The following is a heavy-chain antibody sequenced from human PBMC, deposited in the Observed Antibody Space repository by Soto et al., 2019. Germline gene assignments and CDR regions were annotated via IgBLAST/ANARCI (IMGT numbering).Heavy chain of an antibody. D-gene: IGHD3-10*01. V-gene: IGHV1-69*06. CDR2: IIPIFGSS. CDR1: GGSFSTYA. J-gene: IGHJ6*02. CDR3: AGWFGDFRRYYYGMDD. Sequence: QVQLVQSGAEVKKPGSSVKVSCKASGGSFSTYAISWVRQAPGQGLEWIGGIIPIFGSSHSPQQLPGRITIPADKSTRTIYMELRILRSDDTAVYYCAGWFGDFRRYYYGMDDWGQGTTVTVSS.